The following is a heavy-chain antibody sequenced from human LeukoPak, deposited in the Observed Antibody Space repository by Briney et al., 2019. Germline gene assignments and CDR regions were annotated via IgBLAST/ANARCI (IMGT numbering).Heavy chain of an antibody. CDR2: ISGSGDDT. Sequence: GGSLRLSCAASGFTFRSFAMNWARQAPGKGLEWVSTISGSGDDTYYAASVKGRFTVSRDNSNNTLYLHMNSLRVEDTAVYYCATSIVGLTYDEHFQHWGQGTLVTVSS. D-gene: IGHD1-26*01. CDR3: ATSIVGLTYDEHFQH. V-gene: IGHV3-23*01. CDR1: GFTFRSFA. J-gene: IGHJ1*01.